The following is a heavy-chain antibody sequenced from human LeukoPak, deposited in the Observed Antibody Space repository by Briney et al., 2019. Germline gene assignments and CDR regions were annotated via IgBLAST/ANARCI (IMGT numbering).Heavy chain of an antibody. CDR1: GFTFSSYW. CDR3: ARVKAGYYYYMDV. D-gene: IGHD3-10*01. V-gene: IGHV3-74*01. J-gene: IGHJ6*03. Sequence: GGSLRLSCAASGFTFSSYWMHWVRQAPGKGLVWVSRINSDGSSTSYADSVKGRFTISRDNAKNTLYLQMNSLRADDTAVYYCARVKAGYYYYMDVWGKGTTVTVSS. CDR2: INSDGSST.